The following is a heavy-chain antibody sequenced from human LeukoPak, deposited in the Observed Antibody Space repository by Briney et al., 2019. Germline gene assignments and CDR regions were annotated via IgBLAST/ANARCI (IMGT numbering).Heavy chain of an antibody. V-gene: IGHV3-23*01. CDR3: AKDAVATQGGLDY. D-gene: IGHD5-12*01. CDR1: GFTFSSYA. J-gene: IGHJ4*02. Sequence: GGSLRLSCAASGFTFSSYAMSWVRQAPGKGLEWVSYLSGSGSSTYYADSVKGRFTISRGNSKNTLYLQMNNLRAEDTAVYYCAKDAVATQGGLDYWGQGTLVTVSS. CDR2: LSGSGSST.